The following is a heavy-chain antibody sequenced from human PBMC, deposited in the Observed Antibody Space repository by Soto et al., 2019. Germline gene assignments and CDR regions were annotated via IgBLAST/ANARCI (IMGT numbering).Heavy chain of an antibody. D-gene: IGHD2-2*01. CDR1: GYTFTSYI. CDR3: ARDQEYQLLLRFDP. V-gene: IGHV1-18*04. CDR2: ISAYNGNT. Sequence: ASMKVSCKASGYTFTSYIISWVLQAPGQGLEWLGWISAYNGNTNYAQKFQGRVTMTTDTSTSTAYMELRSLRSDDTAVYYCARDQEYQLLLRFDPWGQGTLVTVSS. J-gene: IGHJ5*02.